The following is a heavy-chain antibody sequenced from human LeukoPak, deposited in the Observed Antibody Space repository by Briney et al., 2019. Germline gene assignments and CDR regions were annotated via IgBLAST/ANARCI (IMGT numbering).Heavy chain of an antibody. D-gene: IGHD3-10*01. CDR1: GGTFGSYA. V-gene: IGHV1-69*05. J-gene: IGHJ4*02. CDR3: ARDYGSGSYYGFDY. Sequence: SVKVSCKASGGTFGSYAISWVRQAPGQGLEWMGRIIPIFGTANYAQKFQGRVTITTDESTSTAYMELSSLRSEDTAVYYCARDYGSGSYYGFDYWGQGTLVTVSS. CDR2: IIPIFGTA.